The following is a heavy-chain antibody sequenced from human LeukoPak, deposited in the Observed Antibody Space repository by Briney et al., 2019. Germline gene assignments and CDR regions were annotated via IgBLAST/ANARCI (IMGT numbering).Heavy chain of an antibody. J-gene: IGHJ4*02. CDR2: ISSNGGST. CDR1: GFTFSSYA. Sequence: GGSLRLSCAASGFTFSSYAIHWVRQAPGKGLEYVSAISSNGGSTYYANSVKGRFTISRDNAKNSLYLQMNSLRAEDTALYYCAKDKTLYSLTTFDYWGQGTLVTVSS. CDR3: AKDKTLYSLTTFDY. V-gene: IGHV3-64*01. D-gene: IGHD5-12*01.